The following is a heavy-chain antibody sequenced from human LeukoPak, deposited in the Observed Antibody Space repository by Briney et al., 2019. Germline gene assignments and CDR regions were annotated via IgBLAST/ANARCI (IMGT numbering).Heavy chain of an antibody. CDR2: IYYSGST. CDR3: ARVRRELSYFDYYYGMDV. J-gene: IGHJ6*02. CDR1: GGSISSSSYY. D-gene: IGHD3-16*02. V-gene: IGHV4-39*07. Sequence: PSETLSLACTVSGGSISSSSYYWGWIRQPPGKGLEWIGSIYYSGSTYYNPSLKSRVTISVDKSKNQFSLKLSSVTAADTAVYYCARVRRELSYFDYYYGMDVWGQGTTVTVSS.